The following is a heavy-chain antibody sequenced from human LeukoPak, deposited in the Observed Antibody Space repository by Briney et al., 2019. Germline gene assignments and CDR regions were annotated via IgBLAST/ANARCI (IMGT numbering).Heavy chain of an antibody. CDR2: ISGSGGST. D-gene: IGHD6-13*01. J-gene: IGHJ4*02. Sequence: GGSLRLSCEASGFTFSTYGMSWVRQAPGKGLEWVSAISGSGGSTYYADSVKGRVTISRDNSKNTLYLQVNSLRVEDTAVYYCARGEAYSSTDWGQGTLVTVSS. V-gene: IGHV3-23*01. CDR3: ARGEAYSSTD. CDR1: GFTFSTYG.